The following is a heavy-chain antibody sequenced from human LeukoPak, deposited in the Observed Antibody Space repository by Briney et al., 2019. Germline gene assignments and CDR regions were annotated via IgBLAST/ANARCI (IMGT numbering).Heavy chain of an antibody. J-gene: IGHJ4*02. V-gene: IGHV3-30-3*01. CDR1: GFTFSSYA. Sequence: TGGSLRLSCAASGFTFSSYAMHWVRQAPGKGLEWVAVISYDGSNKYYADSVKGRFTISRDNSKNTLYLQMNSLRAEDTAVYYCAKDLPPDYWGQGTLVTVSS. CDR3: AKDLPPDY. CDR2: ISYDGSNK.